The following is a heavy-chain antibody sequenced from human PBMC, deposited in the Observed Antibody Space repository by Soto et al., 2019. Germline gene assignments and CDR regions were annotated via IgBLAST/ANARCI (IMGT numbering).Heavy chain of an antibody. D-gene: IGHD3-22*01. CDR3: ARDLGYYDSSGYFDY. Sequence: PGGSLRLSCAASGFTFSDYYMSWIRQAPGKGLEWVSYISISGSIIYYADSVKGRFTISRDNAKNSLYLQMNSLRAEDAAVYYCARDLGYYDSSGYFDYWGQGTLVTVSS. CDR2: ISISGSII. CDR1: GFTFSDYY. J-gene: IGHJ4*02. V-gene: IGHV3-11*01.